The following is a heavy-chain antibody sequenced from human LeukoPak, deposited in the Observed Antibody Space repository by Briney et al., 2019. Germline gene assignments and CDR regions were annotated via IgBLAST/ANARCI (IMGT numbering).Heavy chain of an antibody. CDR1: GFTFSSYS. D-gene: IGHD2-2*01. CDR3: ARAMWGYCSSTSCSCDY. CDR2: ISSSSSTI. J-gene: IGHJ4*02. Sequence: GGSLRLSCAASGFTFSSYSMNWVRQAPGKGLEWVSYISSSSSTIYYADSVKRRFTISRDNAKNSLYLQMNSLRAEDTAVYYCARAMWGYCSSTSCSCDYWGQGTLVTVSS. V-gene: IGHV3-48*01.